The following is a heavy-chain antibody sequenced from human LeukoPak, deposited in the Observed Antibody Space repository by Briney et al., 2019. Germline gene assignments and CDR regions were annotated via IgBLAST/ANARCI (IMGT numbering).Heavy chain of an antibody. CDR3: ARGTVSGYDFTNYFDY. V-gene: IGHV4-30-2*01. Sequence: SQTLSLTCAASGCTISSCGNSWIWLPQPPGKGLEWFGNIYHSASSYYNSSLKSRVTRSVDRSKNQFSLKLSSVTAADTAVYYCARGTVSGYDFTNYFDYWGQGTLVTVSS. D-gene: IGHD5-12*01. J-gene: IGHJ4*02. CDR1: GCTISSCGNS. CDR2: IYHSASS.